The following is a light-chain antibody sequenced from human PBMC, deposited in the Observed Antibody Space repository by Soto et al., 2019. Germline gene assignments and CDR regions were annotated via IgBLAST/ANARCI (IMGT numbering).Light chain of an antibody. CDR2: GNT. CDR1: SSNIGADFD. V-gene: IGLV1-40*01. J-gene: IGLJ1*01. Sequence: QSVLTQPPSVSGAPGQRITISCTGSSSNIGADFDVYWYQQLPGAAPKLLIYGNTNRPSRVPDRFSGSKSGTSASLAITGLQAEDEADYYCQSYDRSLTGVFGTGTKVTVL. CDR3: QSYDRSLTGV.